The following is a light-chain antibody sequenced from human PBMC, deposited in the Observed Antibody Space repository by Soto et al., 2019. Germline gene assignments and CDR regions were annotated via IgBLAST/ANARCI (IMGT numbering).Light chain of an antibody. CDR1: QGIVRW. Sequence: DIQMTQSPSTLSASVGDRVTITCRASQGIVRWLAWYQQKPGKAPKLLIYDASSLESGVPSRFSGSGAGTEFTLTISILQPDDFETYYCQHSYGFSRTFGQGTRVDIK. CDR2: DAS. J-gene: IGKJ1*01. V-gene: IGKV1-5*01. CDR3: QHSYGFSRT.